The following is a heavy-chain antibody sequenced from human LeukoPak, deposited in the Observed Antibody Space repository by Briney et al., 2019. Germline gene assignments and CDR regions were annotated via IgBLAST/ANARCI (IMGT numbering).Heavy chain of an antibody. J-gene: IGHJ4*02. CDR2: IYYSGST. V-gene: IGHV4-59*01. CDR3: ARGSRQFDY. Sequence: RTSKTLSLTCTVSGGSISSYYWSWIRQPPGKGLEWIGYIYYSGSTNYNPSLKSRVTISVDMSKNYFALKLSSVTAADTAVYYCARGSRQFDYWGQGTLVTVSS. CDR1: GGSISSYY.